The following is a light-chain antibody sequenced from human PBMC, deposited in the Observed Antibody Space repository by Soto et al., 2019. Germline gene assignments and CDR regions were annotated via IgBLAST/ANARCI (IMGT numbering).Light chain of an antibody. Sequence: EVVLTQSPATLSLAPGERAILSCRASQFLSSYLAWYQQKPGQPPRLLIYDTSNRATGIPAWFSGSRSGTDLTLTISSLEPEDVGVYFCHQRNKVGQGTRREIK. CDR3: HQRNK. V-gene: IGKV3-11*01. CDR1: QFLSSY. CDR2: DTS. J-gene: IGKJ5*01.